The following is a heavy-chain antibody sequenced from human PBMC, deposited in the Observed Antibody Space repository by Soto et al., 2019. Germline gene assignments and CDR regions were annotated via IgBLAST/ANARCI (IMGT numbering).Heavy chain of an antibody. J-gene: IGHJ4*02. D-gene: IGHD3-22*01. CDR3: AKEFDYDSSGYYETLFY. Sequence: GGSLRLSCAASGFTFSSYAMSWVRQAPGKWLEWVSAISGSGGSTYYADSVKGRFTISRDNSKNTLYLQMNSLRAEDTAVYYCAKEFDYDSSGYYETLFYWGQGTLVNVSS. CDR1: GFTFSSYA. V-gene: IGHV3-23*01. CDR2: ISGSGGST.